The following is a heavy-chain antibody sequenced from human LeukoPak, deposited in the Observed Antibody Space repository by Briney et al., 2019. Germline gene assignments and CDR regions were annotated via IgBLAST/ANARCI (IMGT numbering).Heavy chain of an antibody. D-gene: IGHD3-10*01. V-gene: IGHV1-8*01. J-gene: IGHJ6*03. CDR1: GYTFTSYD. CDR2: MNPNSGNT. CDR3: ARGRGFGEYRNYYYYMDV. Sequence: ASVKVSCKASGYTFTSYDINWVRQATGQGLEWMGWMNPNSGNTGYAQKVQGRVTMTRNTSISTAYMELSSLRSEDTAVYYCARGRGFGEYRNYYYYMDVWGKGTTVTISS.